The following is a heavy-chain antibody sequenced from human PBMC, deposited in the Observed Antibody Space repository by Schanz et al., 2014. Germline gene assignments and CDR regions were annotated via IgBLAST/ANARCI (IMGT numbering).Heavy chain of an antibody. Sequence: QVQLVQSGTGVKKPGASMKISCKAFGYYFGGFGISWVRQAPGQGFEWMGWIGAFQGNTKYAQKFQDRVTLTSDKSAGTAYMELRSLRPDDTAVYYCLRANPTQHVVLPDALRYWGQGTLVSVSS. J-gene: IGHJ4*02. CDR3: LRANPTQHVVLPDALRY. CDR1: GYYFGGFG. CDR2: IGAFQGNT. V-gene: IGHV1-18*01. D-gene: IGHD2-2*01.